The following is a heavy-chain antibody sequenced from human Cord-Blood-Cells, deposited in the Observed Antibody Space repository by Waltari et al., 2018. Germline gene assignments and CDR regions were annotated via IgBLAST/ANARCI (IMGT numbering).Heavy chain of an antibody. J-gene: IGHJ4*02. Sequence: QVQLVQSGAEVKKPGASVKVSCKASGYTFTSYAMHLVRQAPGQRLEWMGWINAGNGNTKYSQKFQGRVTITRDTSASTAYMELSSLRSEDTAVYYCARLYSSSWSYYFDYWGQGTLVTVSS. CDR1: GYTFTSYA. V-gene: IGHV1-3*01. CDR2: INAGNGNT. D-gene: IGHD6-13*01. CDR3: ARLYSSSWSYYFDY.